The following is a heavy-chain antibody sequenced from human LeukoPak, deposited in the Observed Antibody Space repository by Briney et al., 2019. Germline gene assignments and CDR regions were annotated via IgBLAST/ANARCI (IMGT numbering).Heavy chain of an antibody. CDR3: AKPHDSSGYYPKKLNAFDI. CDR2: ISGSGGST. J-gene: IGHJ3*02. Sequence: GGSLRLSCAASEFAFSTYNMNWVRQAPGKGLEWVSAISGSGGSTYYADSVKGRFTISRDNSKNTLYLQMNSLRAEDTAVYYCAKPHDSSGYYPKKLNAFDIWGQGTMVTVSS. CDR1: EFAFSTYN. V-gene: IGHV3-23*01. D-gene: IGHD3-22*01.